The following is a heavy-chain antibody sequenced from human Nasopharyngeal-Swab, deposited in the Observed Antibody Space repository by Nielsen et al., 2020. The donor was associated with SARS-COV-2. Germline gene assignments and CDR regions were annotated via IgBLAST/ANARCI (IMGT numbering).Heavy chain of an antibody. D-gene: IGHD3-3*01. V-gene: IGHV1-46*01. CDR2: INPSGST. CDR3: ARELSPYYDFWSGWLDY. Sequence: ASVKVSCKASFYTFSSYYMHWVRQAPGQGLEWMGIINPSGSTTYSEKFQGRVTMTSDTSTTTVYIELSSLRSEDTAVYYCARELSPYYDFWSGWLDYWGQGILVTVSS. CDR1: FYTFSSYY. J-gene: IGHJ4*02.